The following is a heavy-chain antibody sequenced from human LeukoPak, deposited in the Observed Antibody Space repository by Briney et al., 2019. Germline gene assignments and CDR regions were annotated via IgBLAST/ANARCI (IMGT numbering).Heavy chain of an antibody. Sequence: GGSLRLSCAASGFTFSSYAMSWVRQAPGKGLEWVSAVSGSGDNTYYADSVKGRFSISRDNSNNTLYLQMNSLRVEDTAVYYCAKRTRYCSGSSCYYYSYGMDVWGQGTTVTVSS. D-gene: IGHD2-15*01. CDR2: VSGSGDNT. V-gene: IGHV3-23*01. CDR3: AKRTRYCSGSSCYYYSYGMDV. J-gene: IGHJ6*02. CDR1: GFTFSSYA.